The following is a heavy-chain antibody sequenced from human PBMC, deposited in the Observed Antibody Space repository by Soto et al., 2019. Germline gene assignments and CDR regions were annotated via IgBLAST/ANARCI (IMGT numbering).Heavy chain of an antibody. J-gene: IGHJ4*02. CDR1: GFTFSSSS. Sequence: ESGGGLVQPGGSLRLSCAASGFTFSSSSMNWVRQAPGKGLEWVSFIDTFCCTMYYADSVRGRFTISRDNAKNSLSLQMNSPRAEDTAIYYCTGGGVSSGPGYWGQGTLVTVSS. CDR3: TGGGVSSGPGY. CDR2: IDTFCCTM. D-gene: IGHD3-22*01. V-gene: IGHV3-48*01.